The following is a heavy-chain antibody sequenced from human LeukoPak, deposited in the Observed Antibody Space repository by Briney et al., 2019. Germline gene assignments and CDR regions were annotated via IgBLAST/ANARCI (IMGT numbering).Heavy chain of an antibody. J-gene: IGHJ5*01. CDR3: AKSCGGSGWWCFDS. CDR1: GFTFSSYA. Sequence: GGSLRLSCAASGFTFSSYAMSWVRQAPGKGLEWVSAISGSGGSTYYADSVKGRFTISRDNSKNTLYLQMNSLRAEDTAVYYWAKSCGGSGWWCFDSWGQGALVTVSS. CDR2: ISGSGGST. D-gene: IGHD6-19*01. V-gene: IGHV3-23*01.